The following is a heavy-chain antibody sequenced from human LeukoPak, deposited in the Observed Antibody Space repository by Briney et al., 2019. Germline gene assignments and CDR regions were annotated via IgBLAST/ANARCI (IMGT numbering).Heavy chain of an antibody. V-gene: IGHV3-30*02. CDR1: GFSFSSYG. D-gene: IGHD3-10*01. Sequence: GGSLRLSCAASGFSFSSYGMQWVRQAPGKGLERVAFIRYDGSNKYYADSVKGRFTISRDNSKNTLYLQMSSLRAEDTAVYYCAKDLSKGLLYRRGMYYFDYWGQGTLVTVSS. J-gene: IGHJ4*02. CDR3: AKDLSKGLLYRRGMYYFDY. CDR2: IRYDGSNK.